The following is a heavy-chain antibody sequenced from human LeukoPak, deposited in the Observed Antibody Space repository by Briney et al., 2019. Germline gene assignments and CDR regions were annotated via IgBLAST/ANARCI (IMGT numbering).Heavy chain of an antibody. V-gene: IGHV3-21*01. Sequence: PGGSLRLSCAASGFTFSSYGMNWVRQAPGKGLEWVSSISTSSSYIYYADSVKGRFTVSRDNAKNSLYLQMNSLRAEDTAVYYCARDSSYYYDSFFWGQGTLVTVSS. CDR1: GFTFSSYG. D-gene: IGHD3-22*01. J-gene: IGHJ4*02. CDR2: ISTSSSYI. CDR3: ARDSSYYYDSFF.